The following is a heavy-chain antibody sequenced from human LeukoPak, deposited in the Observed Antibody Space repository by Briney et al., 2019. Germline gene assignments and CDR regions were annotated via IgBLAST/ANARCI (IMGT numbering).Heavy chain of an antibody. CDR3: TRGNTVLRSNFDV. Sequence: GGSLRLSCVGSGFPLISVDMNARGHVPGKGLEWVSGLPVRGDTSYYANSVKGRFTISRDNSKNTVFLQMNGLRVEDTAVYYCTRGNTVLRSNFDVWGRGTVVTVSS. CDR2: LPVRGDTS. D-gene: IGHD4-11*01. V-gene: IGHV3-23*01. CDR1: GFPLISVD. J-gene: IGHJ3*01.